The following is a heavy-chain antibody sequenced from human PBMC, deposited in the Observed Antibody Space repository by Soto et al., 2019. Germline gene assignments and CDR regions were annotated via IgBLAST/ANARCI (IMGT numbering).Heavy chain of an antibody. CDR2: IYYSGST. Sequence: PSETLSLTCTVSGGSISSYYWSWIRQPPGKGLEWIGYIYYSGSTNYNPSLKSRVTISVDTSKNQFSLKLSSVTAADTAVYYCARDRGSYYYDSSGYSTGNFDYWGQGTLVTVSS. J-gene: IGHJ4*02. D-gene: IGHD3-22*01. CDR3: ARDRGSYYYDSSGYSTGNFDY. CDR1: GGSISSYY. V-gene: IGHV4-59*01.